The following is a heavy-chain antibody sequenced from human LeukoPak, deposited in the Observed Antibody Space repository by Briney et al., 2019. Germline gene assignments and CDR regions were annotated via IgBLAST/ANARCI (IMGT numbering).Heavy chain of an antibody. Sequence: PSETLSLTCTVSGGSINSYYWSWIRQPPGKGLEWIGYIYDSGSTNYNPSLKSRVTISVDTSNNQFSLKLSSVSAADTAVYYCAREVESQGRSLDIWGQGTMVTVSS. V-gene: IGHV4-59*01. J-gene: IGHJ3*02. CDR2: IYDSGST. D-gene: IGHD3-3*01. CDR3: AREVESQGRSLDI. CDR1: GGSINSYY.